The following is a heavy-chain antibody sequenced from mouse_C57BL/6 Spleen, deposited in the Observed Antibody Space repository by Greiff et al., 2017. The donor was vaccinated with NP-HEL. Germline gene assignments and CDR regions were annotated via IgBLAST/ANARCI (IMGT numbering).Heavy chain of an antibody. CDR3: TSREYSSGYGAMDY. CDR1: GYTFTSYW. J-gene: IGHJ4*01. CDR2: IYPGNSDT. V-gene: IGHV1-5*01. D-gene: IGHD3-2*02. Sequence: DVQLQESGTVLARPGASVKMSCKTSGYTFTSYWMHWVKQRPGQGLEWIGAIYPGNSDTSYNQKFKGKAKLTAVTSASTAYMEISSLTNEDSAVYYCTSREYSSGYGAMDYWGQGTSVTVSS.